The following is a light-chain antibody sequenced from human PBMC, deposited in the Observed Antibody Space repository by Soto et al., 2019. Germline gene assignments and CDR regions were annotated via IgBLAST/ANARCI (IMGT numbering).Light chain of an antibody. CDR1: QSVSSSY. V-gene: IGKV3-20*01. J-gene: IGKJ5*01. CDR3: QQYHNWPLIT. CDR2: GAS. Sequence: EIVFTQCRCTLSLSPGERATLSCRASQSVSSSYLAWYQQKPGQAPRLLIYGASSRATGIPVRFSGSGSGTEFTLTISSLQSEDFAVYYCQQYHNWPLITFGQGTRLEIK.